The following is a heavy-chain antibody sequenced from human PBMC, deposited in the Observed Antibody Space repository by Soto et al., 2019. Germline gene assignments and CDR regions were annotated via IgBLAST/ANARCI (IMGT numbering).Heavy chain of an antibody. CDR1: GFTFSRYG. CDR2: ISSRTRYV. CDR3: ARAPSEGRVGNWFES. J-gene: IGHJ5*01. D-gene: IGHD2-2*01. Sequence: GGSLRLSCAASGFTFSRYGMNWLRQAPGKGLEWVASISSRTRYVYYADSVKGRFSTSRDNAKNILYLEMYALRTEDTAVYYCARAPSEGRVGNWFESWGQGTLVTVSS. V-gene: IGHV3-21*06.